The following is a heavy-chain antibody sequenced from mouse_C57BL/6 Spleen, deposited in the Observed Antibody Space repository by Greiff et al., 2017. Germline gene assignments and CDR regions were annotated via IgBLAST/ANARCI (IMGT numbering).Heavy chain of an antibody. CDR1: GYSFTGYY. CDR2: INPSTGGT. V-gene: IGHV1-42*01. J-gene: IGHJ3*01. CDR3: AIVDSQAWFAY. D-gene: IGHD2-12*01. Sequence: VQLQQSGPELVKPGASVKISCKASGYSFTGYYMNWVKQSPEKSLEWIGEINPSTGGTTYNQKFKAKATLTVDKSSSTAYMQLKSLTSEDAAVYCCAIVDSQAWFAYWGQGTLVTVSA.